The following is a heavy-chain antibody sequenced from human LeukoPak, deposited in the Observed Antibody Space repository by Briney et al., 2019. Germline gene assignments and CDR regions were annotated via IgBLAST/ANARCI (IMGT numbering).Heavy chain of an antibody. CDR3: ARGGGIGDFWSGLYYYYYMDV. CDR2: ISSSSSTI. V-gene: IGHV3-48*03. J-gene: IGHJ6*03. D-gene: IGHD3-3*01. CDR1: GFTFSSYE. Sequence: PGGSLRLSCAASGFTFSSYEMNWVRQAPGKGLEWVSYISSSSSTIYYADSVKGRFTISRDNAKNSLYLQMNSLRAEDTAVYYCARGGGIGDFWSGLYYYYYMDVWGKGTTVTVSS.